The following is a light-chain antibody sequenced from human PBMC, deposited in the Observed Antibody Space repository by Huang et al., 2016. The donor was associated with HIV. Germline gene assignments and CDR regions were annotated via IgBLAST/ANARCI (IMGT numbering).Light chain of an antibody. Sequence: EIVMTQSPATLSVSPGERATLRCRASQSFSSNFAWYQQKPGQAPRLRNSGASTRDDGIPARISGSGYGTEFTLNISSLQSEDFAVYYCQQYNNWPQTFGQGTKVEIK. CDR2: GAS. CDR1: QSFSSN. CDR3: QQYNNWPQT. J-gene: IGKJ1*01. V-gene: IGKV3-15*01.